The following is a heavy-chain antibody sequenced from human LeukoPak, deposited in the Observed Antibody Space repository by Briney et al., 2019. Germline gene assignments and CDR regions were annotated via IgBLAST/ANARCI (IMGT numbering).Heavy chain of an antibody. CDR1: GYTFTCYY. V-gene: IGHV1-2*02. CDR2: INPNSGGT. CDR3: ARVGSASDYGDYVMGY. J-gene: IGHJ4*02. Sequence: ASVKVSCKASGYTFTCYYMHWVRQAPGQGLEWMGWINPNSGGTNYAQKFQGRVTMTRDTSISTAYMELSRLRSDDTAVYYCARVGSASDYGDYVMGYWGQGTLVTVSS. D-gene: IGHD4-17*01.